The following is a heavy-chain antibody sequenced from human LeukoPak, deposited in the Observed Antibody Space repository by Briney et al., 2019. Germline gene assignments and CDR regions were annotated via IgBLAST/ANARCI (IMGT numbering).Heavy chain of an antibody. D-gene: IGHD2-21*02. J-gene: IGHJ4*02. V-gene: IGHV4-31*03. Sequence: PSETLSLTCTVSGGSISSGGYYWSWIRQHPGKGLEWIGYIYYSGSTYYNPSLKSRVTISVDTSKNQFSLKLSYVTAADTAVYYCATYCGGDCWGKIFDYWGQGTLVTVSS. CDR2: IYYSGST. CDR3: ATYCGGDCWGKIFDY. CDR1: GGSISSGGYY.